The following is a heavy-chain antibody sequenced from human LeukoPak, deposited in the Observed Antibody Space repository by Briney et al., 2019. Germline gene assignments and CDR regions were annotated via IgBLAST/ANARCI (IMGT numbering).Heavy chain of an antibody. CDR1: GGSFSGYY. Sequence: SETLSLTCAVYGGSFSGYYWSWIRQPPGKGLEWIGEINHSGSTNYNPSLKGRVTISVDTSKNQFSLKLSSLRSEDTAVYYCARDSGSTGGYSSADYYFDYWGQGTLVTVSS. V-gene: IGHV4-34*01. CDR3: ARDSGSTGGYSSADYYFDY. J-gene: IGHJ4*02. CDR2: INHSGST. D-gene: IGHD6-19*01.